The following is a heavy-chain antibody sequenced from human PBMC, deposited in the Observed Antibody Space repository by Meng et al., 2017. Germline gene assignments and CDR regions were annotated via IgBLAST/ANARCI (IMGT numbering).Heavy chain of an antibody. D-gene: IGHD1-1*01. CDR2: ISGDGSIT. Sequence: GQLLETGGGLIQPGGSLTLFCAASGFTFNNYWMHWVRQVPGKGLVWVSRISGDGSITNYADSVKGRFTISRDNAKNTLYLQMNSLRPEDTAVYYCLDEAPRSDYWGQGSLVTVSS. CDR1: GFTFNNYW. J-gene: IGHJ4*02. V-gene: IGHV3-74*02. CDR3: LDEAPRSDY.